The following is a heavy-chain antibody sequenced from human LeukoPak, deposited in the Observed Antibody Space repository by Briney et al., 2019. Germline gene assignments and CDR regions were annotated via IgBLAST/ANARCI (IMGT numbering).Heavy chain of an antibody. CDR3: ARQAYSSGWYVEYYFDY. D-gene: IGHD6-19*01. CDR2: ILHSGSG. Sequence: SETLSLTCTVSGGSFSGTFFYWGWIRQPPGKGLEWIGSILHSGSGYYNPSLKSRVTISVDTSDNHFSLKLTSVTAADTAVYYCARQAYSSGWYVEYYFDYWGQGTLVTVSS. J-gene: IGHJ4*02. V-gene: IGHV4-39*01. CDR1: GGSFSGTFFY.